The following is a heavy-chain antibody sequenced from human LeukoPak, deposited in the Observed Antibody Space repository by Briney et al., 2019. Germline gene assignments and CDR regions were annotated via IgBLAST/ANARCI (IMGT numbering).Heavy chain of an antibody. CDR1: GFTFSSYS. CDR2: ISSSSSYI. V-gene: IGHV3-21*01. Sequence: GGSLRLSCAASGFTFSSYSMNWVRQAPGKGLEWVSSISSSSSYIYYADSVKGRFTISRDNAKKSLYLQMNSLRAEDTAVYYCASPSTLTTDPYYYYGMDVWGQGTTVTVSS. CDR3: ASPSTLTTDPYYYYGMDV. D-gene: IGHD4-17*01. J-gene: IGHJ6*02.